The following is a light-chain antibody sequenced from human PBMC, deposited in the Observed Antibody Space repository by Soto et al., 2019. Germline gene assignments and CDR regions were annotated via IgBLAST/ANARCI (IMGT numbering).Light chain of an antibody. CDR1: GSNIGRNY. CDR3: QSYDSSLNGVV. CDR2: GNS. J-gene: IGLJ2*01. Sequence: QSVLTQPASLSAPPGEKVTISCSGRGSNIGRNYVSWYRQFPGTAPKVLIYGNSNRPSGVPDRFSGSKSGTSASLAITGLQAEEEADYYCQSYDSSLNGVVFGGGTKLTVL. V-gene: IGLV1-40*01.